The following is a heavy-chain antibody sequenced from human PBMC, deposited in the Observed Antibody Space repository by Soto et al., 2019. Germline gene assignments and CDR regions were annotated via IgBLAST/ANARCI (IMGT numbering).Heavy chain of an antibody. V-gene: IGHV4-59*01. Sequence: SETLSLTCTVSGGSISSYYWSWIRQPPGKGLEWIGYIYYSGSTNYNPSLKSRVTISVDTSKNQFSLKLSSVTAADTAVYYCASTPLVDSSSWYKHYYYGMDVWGQGTTVPSP. D-gene: IGHD6-13*01. J-gene: IGHJ6*02. CDR3: ASTPLVDSSSWYKHYYYGMDV. CDR1: GGSISSYY. CDR2: IYYSGST.